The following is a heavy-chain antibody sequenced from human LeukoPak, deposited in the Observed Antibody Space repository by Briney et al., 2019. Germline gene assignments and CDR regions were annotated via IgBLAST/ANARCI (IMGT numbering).Heavy chain of an antibody. J-gene: IGHJ4*02. V-gene: IGHV4-39*01. Sequence: TSETLSLTCTVSGGSITSSTYNWGWIRQPPGKGLEWIGSIYHSGSTFYNPSPKSRVTISMNTSKNQFSLKLSSVTAADTAVYYCASQPYYDSSGYYFYWGRGTLVTVSS. CDR3: ASQPYYDSSGYYFY. CDR2: IYHSGST. CDR1: GGSITSSTYN. D-gene: IGHD3-22*01.